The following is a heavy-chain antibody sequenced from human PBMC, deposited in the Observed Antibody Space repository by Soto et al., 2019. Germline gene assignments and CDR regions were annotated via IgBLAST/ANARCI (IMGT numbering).Heavy chain of an antibody. V-gene: IGHV4-30-4*01. D-gene: IGHD1-7*01. J-gene: IGHJ5*02. CDR1: GGSIRGGDYY. Sequence: SETLSLTCTVSGGSIRGGDYYWTWIRQPPGKGLEWIGYIYYSGSTYYNPSFKSRLTMSVDRSKNQFSLKLNSVTAADTAVYYCVRETGTRLLFDPWGQGALVTVPS. CDR3: VRETGTRLLFDP. CDR2: IYYSGST.